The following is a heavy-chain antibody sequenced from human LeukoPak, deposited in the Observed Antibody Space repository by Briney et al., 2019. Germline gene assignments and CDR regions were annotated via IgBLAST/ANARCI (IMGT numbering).Heavy chain of an antibody. CDR2: ISSSGTTI. CDR3: ARDPPPRSYDSNY. J-gene: IGHJ4*02. CDR1: GFTVSGYY. V-gene: IGHV3-11*01. Sequence: GGSLRLSCAASGFTVSGYYMSWIRQAPGKGLEWVSFISSSGTTINYADSVKGRFTISGDNAKNSLYLQMNSLRAEDTAVYYCARDPPPRSYDSNYWGQGTLVTVSS. D-gene: IGHD3-3*01.